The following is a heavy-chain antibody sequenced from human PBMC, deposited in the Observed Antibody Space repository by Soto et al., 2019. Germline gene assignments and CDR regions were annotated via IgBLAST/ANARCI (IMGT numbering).Heavy chain of an antibody. CDR2: ISGSGGST. CDR1: GFTFSDYA. Sequence: GSLRLSCVASGFTFSDYAMSWVRQAPGKGLEWVSAISGSGGSTYYADSVKGRFTISRDNSKNTLYLQMNSLRAEDTAVYYCAKLYSYGYFDYWGQGTLVTVSS. V-gene: IGHV3-23*01. D-gene: IGHD5-18*01. J-gene: IGHJ4*02. CDR3: AKLYSYGYFDY.